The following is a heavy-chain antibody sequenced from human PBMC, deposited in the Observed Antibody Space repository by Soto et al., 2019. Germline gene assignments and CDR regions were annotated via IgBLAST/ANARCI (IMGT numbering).Heavy chain of an antibody. Sequence: SETLSLTCGVSGGSLSGATYSWNWIRQPPGKGLEWIGYIFPSGTTYYNPSLKSRVTISIDVSKNQFSLSLRSLTAADTAAYYCARSREFDYWSQGTLVTVSS. CDR2: IFPSGTT. CDR1: GGSLSGATYS. J-gene: IGHJ4*02. V-gene: IGHV4-30-2*01. CDR3: ARSREFDY.